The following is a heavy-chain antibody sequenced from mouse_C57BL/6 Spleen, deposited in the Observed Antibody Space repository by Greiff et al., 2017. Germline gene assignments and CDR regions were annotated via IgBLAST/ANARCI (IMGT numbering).Heavy chain of an antibody. CDR2: ISNGGGST. Sequence: EVNVVESGGGLVQPGGSLKLSCAASGFTFSDYYMYWVRQTPEKRLEWVAYISNGGGSTYYPDTVKGRFTISRDNAKNTLYLQMSRLKSEDTAMYYCARQDSNSLFAYWGQGTLVTVSA. CDR1: GFTFSDYY. V-gene: IGHV5-12*01. J-gene: IGHJ3*01. D-gene: IGHD2-5*01. CDR3: ARQDSNSLFAY.